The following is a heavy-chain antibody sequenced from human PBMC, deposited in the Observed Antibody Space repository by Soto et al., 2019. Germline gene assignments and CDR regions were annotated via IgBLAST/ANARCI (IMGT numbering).Heavy chain of an antibody. CDR1: GYTFTTFF. CDR3: ARGPSSGCFDS. Sequence: QVQFVQSGAEVKKPGASVKVSGKTSGYTFTTFFLHWMRQDPRQRLEWMGWINPANGDTMYSQKFLGRVSNTRDTSATTAYMELTYLTSEDTAIYYSARGPSSGCFDSWGQGTLVTVSS. D-gene: IGHD5-12*01. CDR2: INPANGDT. J-gene: IGHJ4*02. V-gene: IGHV1-3*01.